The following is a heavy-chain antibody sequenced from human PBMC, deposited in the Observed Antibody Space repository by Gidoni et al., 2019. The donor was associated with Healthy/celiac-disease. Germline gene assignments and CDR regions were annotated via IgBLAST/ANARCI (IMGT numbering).Heavy chain of an antibody. CDR1: GYSFTSYW. D-gene: IGHD2-15*01. CDR3: ARMEYCSGGSCFDRGDAFDI. CDR2: IYPGDSDT. V-gene: IGHV5-51*01. Sequence: EVQLVQSGAEVKTPGASLTISCKGSGYSFTSYWLGWVRQMPGKGLELMGIIYPGDSDTRYSPSVQGQVTISADKSISTAYLQWSRLKASDTAMDYCARMEYCSGGSCFDRGDAFDIWGQGTMVTVSS. J-gene: IGHJ3*02.